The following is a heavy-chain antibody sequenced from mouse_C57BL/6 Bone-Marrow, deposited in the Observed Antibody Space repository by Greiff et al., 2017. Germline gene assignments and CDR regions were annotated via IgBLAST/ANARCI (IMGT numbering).Heavy chain of an antibody. J-gene: IGHJ2*01. Sequence: EVHLVESGGGLVQSGRSLRLSCATSGFTFSGFYMEWVRQAPGKGLEWIASSRNKANDYTTEYSASVKGRVIVSRDTSQSILYIQMNALRAEDTAIYYCARDADSLLDYWGQGTTLTVSS. V-gene: IGHV7-1*01. CDR3: ARDADSLLDY. CDR1: GFTFSGFY. CDR2: SRNKANDYTT.